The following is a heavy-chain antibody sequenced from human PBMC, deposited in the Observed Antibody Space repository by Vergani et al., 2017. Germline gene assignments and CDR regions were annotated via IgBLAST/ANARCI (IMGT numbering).Heavy chain of an antibody. J-gene: IGHJ6*02. Sequence: EVQLVESGGGLVQPGGSLRLSCAASGFTFSSYDMHWVRQATGKGLEWVSAIGTAGDPYYPGSVKGRFTISRENAKNSLYLQMNSLRAGDTAVYYCARVGRCYGSGSYYNGDYYYYGMDVWGQGTTVTVSS. D-gene: IGHD3-10*01. CDR2: IGTAGDP. CDR3: ARVGRCYGSGSYYNGDYYYYGMDV. CDR1: GFTFSSYD. V-gene: IGHV3-13*05.